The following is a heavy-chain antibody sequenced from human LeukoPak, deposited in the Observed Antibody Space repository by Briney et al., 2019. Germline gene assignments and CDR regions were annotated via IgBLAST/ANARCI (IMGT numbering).Heavy chain of an antibody. J-gene: IGHJ4*02. CDR1: GYTFTGYC. V-gene: IGHV1-2*02. D-gene: IGHD2-15*01. CDR2: INPNSGGT. CDR3: ARGRNIGVVGAATNLEDC. Sequence: ASVKVSCKASGYTFTGYCMHWVRQAPGQGLEWMGWINPNSGGTNYAQKFQGRVTMTRDTSISTAYMELSSLRSDDTAVYYCARGRNIGVVGAATNLEDCWGQGTLVTVSS.